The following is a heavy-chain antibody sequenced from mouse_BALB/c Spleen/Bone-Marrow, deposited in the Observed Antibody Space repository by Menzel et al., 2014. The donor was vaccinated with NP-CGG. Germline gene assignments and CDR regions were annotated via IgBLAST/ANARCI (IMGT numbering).Heavy chain of an antibody. J-gene: IGHJ3*01. Sequence: QVQLQQSGAELVMPGASVKMSCKASGYTFTDYWIHWVKQRPGQGLEWIGAIDTSYTYTTYNQKFKGKATLTVDASSSTAYIQLSSLTSEDSAVYYCASIYYGDYGWFSYWGQGTLVTVSA. D-gene: IGHD2-13*01. CDR2: IDTSYTYT. CDR1: GYTFTDYW. V-gene: IGHV1-69*01. CDR3: ASIYYGDYGWFSY.